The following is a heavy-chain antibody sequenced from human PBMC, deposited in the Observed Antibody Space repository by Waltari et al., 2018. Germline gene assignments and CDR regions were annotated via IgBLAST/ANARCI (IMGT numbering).Heavy chain of an antibody. V-gene: IGHV1-46*01. CDR3: ARDRLAIPPEGIASLPGTYYGMDV. Sequence: QVQLVQSGAEVKKPGASVKVSCKASGYTVTSRFMNWVRHTPGQGLEWMGIINDSGGRTRYAQKFQGRVTMTRDTSTNTVYMELSSLRSEDTAVYYCARDRLAIPPEGIASLPGTYYGMDVWGQGTTVTVSS. D-gene: IGHD2-21*01. CDR2: INDSGGRT. CDR1: GYTVTSRF. J-gene: IGHJ6*02.